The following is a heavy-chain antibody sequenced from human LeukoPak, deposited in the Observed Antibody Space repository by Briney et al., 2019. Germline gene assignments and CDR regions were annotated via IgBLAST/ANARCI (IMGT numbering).Heavy chain of an antibody. CDR3: ARDNYGMDV. V-gene: IGHV3-30-3*01. CDR1: GFTFGDYN. CDR2: ISYDGSNK. Sequence: GRSLRLSCAATGFTFGDYNMHWIRQAPGKGLEWVAFISYDGSNKYHADSVKGRFTISRDNSKSTLYLQMDTLRADDTAVYYCARDNYGMDVWGQGTTVTVSS. J-gene: IGHJ6*02.